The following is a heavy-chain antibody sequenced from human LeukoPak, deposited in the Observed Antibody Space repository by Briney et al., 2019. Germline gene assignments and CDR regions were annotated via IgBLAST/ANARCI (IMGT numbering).Heavy chain of an antibody. D-gene: IGHD6-13*01. CDR3: ARAWGIAAAGTRGRNWFDP. CDR1: GFTFSSYW. J-gene: IGHJ5*02. CDR2: INSDGSST. Sequence: GGSLRLSCAASGFTFSSYWMHWVRQAPGKGLVWVSRINSDGSSTSYADSVKGRFTISRDNAKNTLYLQMNSLRAEDTAVYYCARAWGIAAAGTRGRNWFDPWGQGTLVTVPS. V-gene: IGHV3-74*01.